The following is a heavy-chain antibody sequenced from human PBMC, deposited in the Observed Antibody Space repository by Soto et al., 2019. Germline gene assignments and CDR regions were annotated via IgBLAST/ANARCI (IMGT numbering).Heavy chain of an antibody. CDR1: GFTFSDYY. D-gene: IGHD6-13*01. Sequence: QVQLVESGGGLVKPGGSLRLSCAASGFTFSDYYMSWIRQAPGKGLEWVSYINSSSSYTNYADSVKGRFTISRDNAKNSLYLQMNSLIAEDTAVYYCSGIITAAGGRRYFDLWGRGTLVTVSS. CDR3: SGIITAAGGRRYFDL. CDR2: INSSSSYT. V-gene: IGHV3-11*05. J-gene: IGHJ2*01.